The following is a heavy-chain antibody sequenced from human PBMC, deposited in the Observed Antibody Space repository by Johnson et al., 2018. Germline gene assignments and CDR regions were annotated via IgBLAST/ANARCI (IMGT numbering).Heavy chain of an antibody. Sequence: EVQLVETGGGLVQPGRSLRLSCAASGFTFDDYAMHWVRQAPGKGLEGVSGISWHSGSIGYADSVNGRFTISRDNAKNSLYLQMNSQDAEETGLYYCASDPPHYWGQGTLVTVSS. CDR1: GFTFDDYA. V-gene: IGHV3-9*01. J-gene: IGHJ4*02. CDR2: ISWHSGSI. CDR3: ASDPPHY.